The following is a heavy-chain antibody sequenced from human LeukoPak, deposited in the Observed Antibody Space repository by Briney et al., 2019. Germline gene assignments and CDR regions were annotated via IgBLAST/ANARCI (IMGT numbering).Heavy chain of an antibody. V-gene: IGHV1-18*01. D-gene: IGHD1-26*01. CDR3: ARSNSGSYYHFDY. CDR2: ISTYNDNT. Sequence: AASVKVSCKASGYTFTNYGITWVRQAPGQGLEWMGWISTYNDNTNYAQKFQGRVTMSTDTFTSTAYMELRGLTSDDTAVYYCARSNSGSYYHFDYWGQGTLVTVSS. CDR1: GYTFTNYG. J-gene: IGHJ4*02.